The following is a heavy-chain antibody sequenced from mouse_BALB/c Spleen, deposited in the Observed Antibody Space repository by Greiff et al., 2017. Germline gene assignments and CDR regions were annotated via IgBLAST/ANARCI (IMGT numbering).Heavy chain of an antibody. CDR2: ISSGSSTT. J-gene: IGHJ2*01. V-gene: IGHV5-17*02. D-gene: IGHD1-2*01. CDR3: ARSHYYGYFDY. Sequence: EVMLVESGGGLVQPGGSRKLSCAASGFTFSSFGMHWVRQAPEKGLEWVAYISSGSSTTYYADTVKGRFTISRDNPKNTLFLQMTSLRSEDTAMYYCARSHYYGYFDYWGQGTTLTVSS. CDR1: GFTFSSFG.